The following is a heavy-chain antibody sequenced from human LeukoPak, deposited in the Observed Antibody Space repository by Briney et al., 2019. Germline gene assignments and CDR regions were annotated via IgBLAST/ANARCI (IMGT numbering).Heavy chain of an antibody. V-gene: IGHV3-74*01. CDR3: ARVLGGNFDS. D-gene: IGHD1-26*01. J-gene: IGHJ4*02. Sequence: GGSLRLSCAASGFTFSSYWMHCVRQAPGKGLGWVSSIKSDGSITNYADSVKGRFTISRDNAKNSLYLQMNNLRAEDTAVCYCARVLGGNFDSWGQGILVTVSS. CDR1: GFTFSSYW. CDR2: IKSDGSIT.